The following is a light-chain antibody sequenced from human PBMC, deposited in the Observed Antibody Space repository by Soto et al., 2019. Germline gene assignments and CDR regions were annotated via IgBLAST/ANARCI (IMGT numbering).Light chain of an antibody. J-gene: IGKJ1*01. V-gene: IGKV3-20*01. Sequence: EIVLTQSPGTLSLSPGERATLSCRASQRVSSNYLAWYQQKPGQAPGLLIYGASSRATGIPDRFSGSGSGTDFTLTISRLEPEDFAVYYCQQYGSSPWAFGKGTKMEIK. CDR3: QQYGSSPWA. CDR1: QRVSSNY. CDR2: GAS.